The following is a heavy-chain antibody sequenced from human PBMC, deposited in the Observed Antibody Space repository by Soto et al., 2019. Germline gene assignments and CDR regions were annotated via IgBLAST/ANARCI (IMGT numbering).Heavy chain of an antibody. CDR3: ARERITMIGGYYYYGMDV. D-gene: IGHD3-22*01. J-gene: IGHJ6*02. CDR1: GYTFTGYY. V-gene: IGHV1-2*02. Sequence: ASVKVSCKASGYTFTGYYMHWVRQAPGQGLEWMGWINPNSGGTNYAQKFQGRVTMTRDTSISTAYMELSRLRSDDTAAYYCARERITMIGGYYYYGMDVWGQGTTVTVSS. CDR2: INPNSGGT.